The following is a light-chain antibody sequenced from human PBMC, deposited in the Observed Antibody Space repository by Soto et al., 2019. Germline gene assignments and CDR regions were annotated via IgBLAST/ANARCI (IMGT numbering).Light chain of an antibody. CDR1: QSVRSNC. CDR2: GAS. J-gene: IGKJ1*01. CDR3: QQYGSSPQT. Sequence: IVLTQSPGTLSLSPGERATLSCRASQSVRSNCLAWYQQKPGQAPRLLIYGASSRATGIPDRFSGSGSGTDFSLTISRLEPEDFAVYYCQQYGSSPQTFGQGTKVEIK. V-gene: IGKV3-20*01.